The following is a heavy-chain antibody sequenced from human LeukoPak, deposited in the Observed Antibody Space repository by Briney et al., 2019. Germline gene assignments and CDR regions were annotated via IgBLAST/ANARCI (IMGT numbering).Heavy chain of an antibody. CDR3: ARELGVVAATRRTHVFDP. Sequence: GASVKVSCKASGYTLTGYYMHWVRQAPGQGLEWMGWINPNSGGTNYAQKFQGRVTMTRDTSISTAYMELSRLRSDDTAVYYCARELGVVAATRRTHVFDPWGQGTLVTVSS. D-gene: IGHD2-15*01. CDR1: GYTLTGYY. CDR2: INPNSGGT. V-gene: IGHV1-2*02. J-gene: IGHJ5*02.